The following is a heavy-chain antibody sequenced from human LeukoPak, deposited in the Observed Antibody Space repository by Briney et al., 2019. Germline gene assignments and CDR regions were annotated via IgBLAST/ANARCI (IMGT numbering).Heavy chain of an antibody. D-gene: IGHD3-22*01. V-gene: IGHV4-34*01. CDR1: DGSLSGSC. CDR2: ITDSGTT. J-gene: IGHJ4*02. Sequence: SETLSLTCAVFDGSLSGSCLSWIRQFPGKGLEWIGEITDSGTTNSNPSLNNRVIISVDPSKNQFSLKLSSVTAADTAVYYCARGPGMVIIDYWGQGTLVTVSS. CDR3: ARGPGMVIIDY.